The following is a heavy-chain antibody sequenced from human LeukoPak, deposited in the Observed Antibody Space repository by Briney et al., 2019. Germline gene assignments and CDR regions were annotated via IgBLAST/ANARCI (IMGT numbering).Heavy chain of an antibody. V-gene: IGHV3-23*01. J-gene: IGHJ4*02. CDR3: ATPRSGYYYYFDY. D-gene: IGHD3-22*01. Sequence: GGSLRLSCAASGFTFSNYAMSWVRQAPGKGLEWVSSFSGSGSSTYYADSVKGRFTISRDNSKNTLYLQMNSLRAEDTAVYYCATPRSGYYYYFDYWGQGTLVAVSS. CDR1: GFTFSNYA. CDR2: FSGSGSST.